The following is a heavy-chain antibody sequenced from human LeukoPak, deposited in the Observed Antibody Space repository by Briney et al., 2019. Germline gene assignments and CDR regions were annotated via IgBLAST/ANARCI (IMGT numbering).Heavy chain of an antibody. CDR2: VWYDGTNR. J-gene: IGHJ5*02. V-gene: IGHV3-33*01. Sequence: GGSLRLSCAASGFIFSDYGMHWVRQTPGKGLEWVANVWYDGTNRDYADSVKGRVNISRDNSKNTLFLDMNSLRAEDTAVYYCARKKARRGNYYGSGSYYWFDPWGQGTLVTVSS. D-gene: IGHD3-10*01. CDR3: ARKKARRGNYYGSGSYYWFDP. CDR1: GFIFSDYG.